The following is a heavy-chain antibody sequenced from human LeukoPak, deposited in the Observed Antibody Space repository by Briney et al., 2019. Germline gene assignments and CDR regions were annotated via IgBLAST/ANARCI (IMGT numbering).Heavy chain of an antibody. J-gene: IGHJ4*02. CDR3: AKDNQDIVVVPAAISFDY. D-gene: IGHD2-2*02. CDR2: ISWNSGSI. Sequence: GRSLRLSCAASGFTFDDYAMHWVRQAPGKGLEWVSGISWNSGSIGYADSVKGRFTISRDNAKNSLYLQMNSLRAEDTALYYCAKDNQDIVVVPAAISFDYWGQGTLVTVSS. V-gene: IGHV3-9*01. CDR1: GFTFDDYA.